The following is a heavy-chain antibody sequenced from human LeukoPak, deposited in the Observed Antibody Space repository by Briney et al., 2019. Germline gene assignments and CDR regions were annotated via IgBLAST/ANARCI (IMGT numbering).Heavy chain of an antibody. V-gene: IGHV1-8*02. CDR1: GYTFTGYY. CDR3: ARGPRGPRRNWFDP. J-gene: IGHJ5*02. CDR2: MNPNSGNT. Sequence: ASVKVSCKASGYTFTGYYMHWVRQAPGQGLEWMGWMNPNSGNTGYAQKFQGRVTMTRNTSISTAYMELSSLRSEDTAVYYCARGPRGPRRNWFDPWGQGTLVTVSS. D-gene: IGHD3-10*01.